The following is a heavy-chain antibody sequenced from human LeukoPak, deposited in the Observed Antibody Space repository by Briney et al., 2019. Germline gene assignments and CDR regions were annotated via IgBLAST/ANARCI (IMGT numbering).Heavy chain of an antibody. CDR2: ISYDGSNK. CDR3: AKDRSTYYYDSSGYYPDAFDI. V-gene: IGHV3-30*18. D-gene: IGHD3-22*01. CDR1: GFSFSSYG. J-gene: IGHJ3*02. Sequence: GGSLRLSCAASGFSFSSYGIHWVRQAPGKGLEWVAVISYDGSNKYYADSVKGRSTISRDNSKNTLYLQMNSLRAEDTAVYYCAKDRSTYYYDSSGYYPDAFDIWGQGTMVTVSS.